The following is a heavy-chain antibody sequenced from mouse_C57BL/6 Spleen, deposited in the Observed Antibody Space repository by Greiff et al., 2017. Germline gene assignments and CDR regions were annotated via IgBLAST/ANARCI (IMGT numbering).Heavy chain of an antibody. J-gene: IGHJ4*01. CDR2: INYDGSST. CDR3: ARDGSSKAGSFVAY. Sequence: DVHLVESEGGLVQPGSSMKLSCTASGFTFSDYYMAWVRQVPEKGLEWVAYINYDGSSTYYLDSLKSRFIISRDNAKNILYLQMSSLKSEDTATYYCARDGSSKAGSFVAYWGQGTSVTVSS. CDR1: GFTFSDYY. V-gene: IGHV5-16*01. D-gene: IGHD1-1*01.